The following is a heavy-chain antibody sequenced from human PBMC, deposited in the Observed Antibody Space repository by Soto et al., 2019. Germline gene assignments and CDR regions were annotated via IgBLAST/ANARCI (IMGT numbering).Heavy chain of an antibody. V-gene: IGHV3-13*04. CDR2: IGSAGDT. Sequence: EVQLVESGGGLVQPGGSLRLSCAASGFTLSNYDMHWVRQTTGKGLEWVSAIGSAGDTYYAGSVKGRFTISREKAKNSLSLQMNSLRAGDTAVYYCASGRGADFDYWGQGTLVTVSS. CDR1: GFTLSNYD. D-gene: IGHD1-26*01. J-gene: IGHJ4*02. CDR3: ASGRGADFDY.